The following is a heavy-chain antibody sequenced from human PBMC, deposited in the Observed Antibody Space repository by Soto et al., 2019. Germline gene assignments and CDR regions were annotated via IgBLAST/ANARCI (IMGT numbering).Heavy chain of an antibody. J-gene: IGHJ4*02. D-gene: IGHD4-17*01. V-gene: IGHV3-30-3*01. CDR2: ISYDGSNK. Sequence: GGSLRLSCAASGFTFSSYAMYWVRQAPGKGLEWVAVISYDGSNKYYADSVKGRFTISRDNSKNTLYLQMNSLRSEDTAVYYCAGDYGACYWGQGALLTVSS. CDR3: AGDYGACY. CDR1: GFTFSSYA.